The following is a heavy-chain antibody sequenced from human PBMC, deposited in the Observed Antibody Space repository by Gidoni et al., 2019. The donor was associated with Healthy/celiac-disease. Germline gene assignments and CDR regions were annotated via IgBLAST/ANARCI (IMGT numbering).Heavy chain of an antibody. D-gene: IGHD2-2*01. CDR2: ISSSSSTI. CDR3: ARLPIPAPHRPIDY. V-gene: IGHV3-48*02. CDR1: GFTFSSYS. J-gene: IGHJ4*02. Sequence: EVQLVESGGGLVQPGGSLRLSCAASGFTFSSYSMNWVRPAPGKGLEGVSYISSSSSTIYYADSVKGRFTISRDNAKNSLYLQMNSLRDEDTAVYYCARLPIPAPHRPIDYWGQGTLVTVSS.